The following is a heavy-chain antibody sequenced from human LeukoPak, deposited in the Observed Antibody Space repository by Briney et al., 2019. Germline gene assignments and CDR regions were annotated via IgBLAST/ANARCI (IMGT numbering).Heavy chain of an antibody. J-gene: IGHJ6*03. Sequence: GGSLRLSCAASGFTFSSYPMHWVRQAPGKGLEWVAVISYDGSNKYYADYVKGRFTISRDNSKNTLYLKMNSLRAEDTAVYYCARSGDCGGDCYKDYHYYYMDVWGKGTTVSISS. V-gene: IGHV3-30*04. CDR3: ARSGDCGGDCYKDYHYYYMDV. CDR1: GFTFSSYP. D-gene: IGHD2-21*02. CDR2: ISYDGSNK.